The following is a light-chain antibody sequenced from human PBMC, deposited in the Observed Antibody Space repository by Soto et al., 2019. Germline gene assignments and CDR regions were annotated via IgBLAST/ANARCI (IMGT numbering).Light chain of an antibody. CDR2: GAS. CDR1: QSVSSSY. J-gene: IGKJ3*01. CDR3: QQYGSSPL. Sequence: EIVLTQSPGTLSLSPGERATLSCRASQSVSSSYLAWYQQKPGQAPRLLIYGASSRASGIPDRFSGSGSGTYFTLIISRLEPEDFAVYYCQQYGSSPLFGPGTKVDTK. V-gene: IGKV3-20*01.